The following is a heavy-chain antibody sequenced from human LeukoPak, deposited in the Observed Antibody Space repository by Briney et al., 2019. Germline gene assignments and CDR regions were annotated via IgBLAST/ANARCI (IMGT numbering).Heavy chain of an antibody. CDR3: ARWNITMVRGVTYYYYYYYMDG. J-gene: IGHJ6*03. D-gene: IGHD3-10*01. CDR2: IYTSGST. Sequence: SETLSLTCTVSGGSISSYYGSWIRPPAGKGLEWIGRIYTSGSTNYNPSLKSRVTMSVDTSKNQFSLKLSSVTAADTAVYYCARWNITMVRGVTYYYYYYYMDGWGKGTTVTISS. V-gene: IGHV4-4*07. CDR1: GGSISSYY.